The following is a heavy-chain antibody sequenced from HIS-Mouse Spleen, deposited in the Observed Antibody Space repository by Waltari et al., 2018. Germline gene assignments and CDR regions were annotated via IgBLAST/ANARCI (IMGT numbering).Heavy chain of an antibody. J-gene: IGHJ2*01. CDR2: IYYSGST. V-gene: IGHV4-39*07. D-gene: IGHD6-13*01. Sequence: QLQLQESGPGLVKPSETLSLTCTVSGCSISSSSYYWGWLRQPPGKGLEWIGSIYYSGSTYYNPSLKSRVTISVDTSKNQFSLKLSSVTAADTAVYYCARKIPYSSSWYDWYFDLWGRGTLVTVSS. CDR3: ARKIPYSSSWYDWYFDL. CDR1: GCSISSSSYY.